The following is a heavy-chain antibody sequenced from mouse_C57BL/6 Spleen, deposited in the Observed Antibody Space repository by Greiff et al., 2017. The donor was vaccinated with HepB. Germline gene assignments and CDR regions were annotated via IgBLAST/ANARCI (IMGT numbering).Heavy chain of an antibody. V-gene: IGHV5-12*01. D-gene: IGHD2-1*01. CDR3: ARQGVYGNYGVDY. J-gene: IGHJ2*01. CDR2: ISNGGGST. Sequence: DVMLVESGGGLVQPGGSLKLSCAASGFTFSDYYMYWVRQTPEKRLEWVAYISNGGGSTYYPDTVKGRFTISRDNAKNTLYLQMSRLKSEDTAMYYCARQGVYGNYGVDYWGQGTTLTVSS. CDR1: GFTFSDYY.